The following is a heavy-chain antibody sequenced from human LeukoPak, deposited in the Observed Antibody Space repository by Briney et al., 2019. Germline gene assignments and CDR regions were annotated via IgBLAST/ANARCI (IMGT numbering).Heavy chain of an antibody. V-gene: IGHV1-8*01. D-gene: IGHD3-10*01. Sequence: ASVKVSCKASGYTFTSYDINWVRQATGQGLEWMGWMNPNSGDTGYPQKFQGRVTMTRDTSITTAYMELRSLRSDDTAVYYCARDRARSLEYYYGSGSYYAPYYFDYWGQGTLVTVSS. J-gene: IGHJ4*02. CDR3: ARDRARSLEYYYGSGSYYAPYYFDY. CDR2: MNPNSGDT. CDR1: GYTFTSYD.